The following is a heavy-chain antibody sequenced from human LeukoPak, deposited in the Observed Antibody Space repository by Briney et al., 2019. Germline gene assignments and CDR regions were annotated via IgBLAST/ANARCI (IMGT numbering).Heavy chain of an antibody. CDR1: GLSFSSYG. CDR3: ARDTGGMVRGVTYYFDY. D-gene: IGHD3-10*01. Sequence: GGSLRLSCAASGLSFSSYGMHWVRQAPGKGLEWVAFIQYDGSNKFYADSVKGRFTISRDDAKNSLYLQMNSLRAEDTAVYYCARDTGGMVRGVTYYFDYWGQGTLVTVSS. V-gene: IGHV3-30*12. J-gene: IGHJ4*02. CDR2: IQYDGSNK.